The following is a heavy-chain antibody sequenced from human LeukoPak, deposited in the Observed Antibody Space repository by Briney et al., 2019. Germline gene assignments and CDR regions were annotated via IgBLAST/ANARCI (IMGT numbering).Heavy chain of an antibody. Sequence: SETLSLTCTVSGDSISSGAYYWGWIRQSPGEGLEWIGSIFYSGSTYYNPSLYSRVSISVDTSKNRFSLKLSSVTAADTAVYYCARQTQADVLTGYFYGGFDYWGQGTLVTVSS. D-gene: IGHD3-9*01. J-gene: IGHJ4*02. V-gene: IGHV4-39*01. CDR1: GDSISSGAYY. CDR2: IFYSGST. CDR3: ARQTQADVLTGYFYGGFDY.